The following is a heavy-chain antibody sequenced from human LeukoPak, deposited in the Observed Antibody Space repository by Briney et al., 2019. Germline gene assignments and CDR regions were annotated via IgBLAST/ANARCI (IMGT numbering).Heavy chain of an antibody. CDR3: ARREGWSSGGDWYINL. Sequence: GGSQRLPCAASGFTFSSYGMHWVRQAPGKGLEWVAVIWYDGSNKYYADSVKGRFTISRDNSKNTLYLQMNSLRAEDTAVYYCARREGWSSGGDWYINLCGRGCLVTVSS. V-gene: IGHV3-33*01. J-gene: IGHJ2*01. CDR2: IWYDGSNK. D-gene: IGHD6-19*01. CDR1: GFTFSSYG.